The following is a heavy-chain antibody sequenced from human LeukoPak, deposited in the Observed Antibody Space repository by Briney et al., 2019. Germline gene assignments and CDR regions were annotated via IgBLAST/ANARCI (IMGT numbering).Heavy chain of an antibody. CDR3: AREYSGYDNDDAFDI. V-gene: IGHV1-2*02. CDR1: GYTFIGYY. Sequence: ASVKVSCKASGYTFIGYYMHWVRQAPGQGLEWMGWINPNSGGTNYAQKFQGRVTMTRDTSISTAYMELSRLRSDDTAVYYCAREYSGYDNDDAFDIWGQGTMVTVSS. D-gene: IGHD5-12*01. J-gene: IGHJ3*02. CDR2: INPNSGGT.